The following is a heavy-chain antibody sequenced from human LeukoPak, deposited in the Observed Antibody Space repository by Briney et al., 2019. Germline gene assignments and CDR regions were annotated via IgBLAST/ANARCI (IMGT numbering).Heavy chain of an antibody. CDR2: IWYDGSNK. CDR1: GFAFSSYN. J-gene: IGHJ3*02. Sequence: GGSLRLSCAASGFAFSSYNMNWVRQAPGKGLEWVAVIWYDGSNKYYADSVKGRFTISRDNSKNTLYLQMNSLRAEDTAVYYCARRLRVQDAFDIWGQGTMVTVSS. D-gene: IGHD2-21*02. V-gene: IGHV3-33*08. CDR3: ARRLRVQDAFDI.